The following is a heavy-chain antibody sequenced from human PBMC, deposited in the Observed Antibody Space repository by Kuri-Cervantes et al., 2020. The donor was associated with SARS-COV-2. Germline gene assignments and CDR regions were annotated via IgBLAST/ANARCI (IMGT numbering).Heavy chain of an antibody. V-gene: IGHV1-18*01. CDR1: GYTFSNYG. CDR3: ARVFYDFYSGRRTYYFDY. Sequence: ASVKVSCKASGYTFSNYGISWVRQAPGQGLEWMGWISAYNGHTNYAQRFQGRVTMTRDTSISTAYMELSKLRSDDTAVYYCARVFYDFYSGRRTYYFDYWGQGTLVTVSS. CDR2: ISAYNGHT. J-gene: IGHJ4*02. D-gene: IGHD3-3*01.